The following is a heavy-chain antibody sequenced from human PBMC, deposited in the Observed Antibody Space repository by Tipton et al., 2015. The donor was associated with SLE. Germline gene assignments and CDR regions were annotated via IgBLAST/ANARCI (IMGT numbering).Heavy chain of an antibody. D-gene: IGHD2-15*01. CDR1: GFTFSNYP. CDR3: ARAYCSGGSCYRALFDY. J-gene: IGHJ4*02. Sequence: GSLRLSCTASGFTFSNYPMSWVRQAPGKGLEWVSLIYSGGSTYYADSVKGRFTISRDNSKNTLFLQMNSLRTEDTAVYYCARAYCSGGSCYRALFDYWGQGTLVTVSS. V-gene: IGHV3-53*05. CDR2: IYSGGST.